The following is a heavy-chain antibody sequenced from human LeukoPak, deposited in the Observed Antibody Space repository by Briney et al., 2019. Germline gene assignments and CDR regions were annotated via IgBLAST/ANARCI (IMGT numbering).Heavy chain of an antibody. J-gene: IGHJ4*02. V-gene: IGHV4-59*08. D-gene: IGHD5-18*01. CDR1: GGSISSYY. CDR3: ARHRRGIQLRYYFDY. CDR2: IYYSGST. Sequence: SETLSLTRTVSGGSISSYYWSWIRQPPGKGLEWIGYIYYSGSTNYNPSLKSRVTISVDTSKNQFSLKLSSVTAADTAVYYCARHRRGIQLRYYFDYWGQGTLVTVSS.